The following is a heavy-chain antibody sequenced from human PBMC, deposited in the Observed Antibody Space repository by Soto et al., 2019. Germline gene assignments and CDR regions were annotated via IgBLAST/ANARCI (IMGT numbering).Heavy chain of an antibody. Sequence: ASVKVSCKASGYTFTSYGISWVRQAPGQGLEWMGWISAYNGNTNYAQKLQGRVTMTTDTSTSTAYMELRSLRSDDTAVYYCAKDVAGWGYCSGGSCDGYYWGQGTLVTVSS. CDR2: ISAYNGNT. V-gene: IGHV1-18*01. D-gene: IGHD2-15*01. CDR3: AKDVAGWGYCSGGSCDGYY. CDR1: GYTFTSYG. J-gene: IGHJ4*02.